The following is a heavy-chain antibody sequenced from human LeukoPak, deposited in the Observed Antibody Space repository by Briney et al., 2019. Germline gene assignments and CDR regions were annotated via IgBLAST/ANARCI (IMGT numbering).Heavy chain of an antibody. Sequence: GRSLRLSCAASGFTFSSYATHWVRQAPGKGLEWVAVISYDGSNKYYADSVKGRFTISRDNSKNTLYLQMNSLRAEDTAVYYCARELGDFDYWGQGTLVTVSS. V-gene: IGHV3-30*04. CDR3: ARELGDFDY. CDR1: GFTFSSYA. CDR2: ISYDGSNK. J-gene: IGHJ4*02.